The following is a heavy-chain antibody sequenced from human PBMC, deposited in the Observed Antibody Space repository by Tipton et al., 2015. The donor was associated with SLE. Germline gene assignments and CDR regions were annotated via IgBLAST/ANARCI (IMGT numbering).Heavy chain of an antibody. Sequence: TLSLTCTVSGGSISTSNNYWDWIRQAPGQRLEWIGTIYYSGRTDYNPSLKGRVTISVDTSMNQFSLKVFSVTAADTAVYYCARGDRVGTSAAEYFEYWGQGTVVIVSS. V-gene: IGHV4-39*07. CDR1: GGSISTSNNY. D-gene: IGHD6-25*01. J-gene: IGHJ4*02. CDR3: ARGDRVGTSAAEYFEY. CDR2: IYYSGRT.